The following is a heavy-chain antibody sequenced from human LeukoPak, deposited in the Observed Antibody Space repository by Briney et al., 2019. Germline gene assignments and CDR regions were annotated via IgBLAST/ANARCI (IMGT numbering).Heavy chain of an antibody. CDR3: AKDSYSSSWYGRGWFDP. Sequence: GGSLRLSCTASGFTFSGKSMNWVRQAPGKGLEWVSAISGSGGSTYYADSVKGRFTISRDNSKNTLYLQMNSLRAEDTAVYYCAKDSYSSSWYGRGWFDPWGQGTLVTVSS. V-gene: IGHV3-23*01. CDR1: GFTFSGKS. J-gene: IGHJ5*02. CDR2: ISGSGGST. D-gene: IGHD6-13*01.